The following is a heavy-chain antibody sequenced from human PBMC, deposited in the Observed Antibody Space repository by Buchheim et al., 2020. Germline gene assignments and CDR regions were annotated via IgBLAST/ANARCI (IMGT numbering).Heavy chain of an antibody. V-gene: IGHV1-2*02. CDR3: ARARGGRGARVGYGMDV. Sequence: QVQLVQSGAEVKKPGASVKVSCKASGYTFTGYYMHWVRQAPGQGLEWMGWINPNSGGTNYAQKFQGRVTMTRDTSLSPAYLELSRLRSDDTAVYSCARARGGRGARVGYGMDVWGQGTT. CDR1: GYTFTGYY. J-gene: IGHJ6*01. D-gene: IGHD2-15*01. CDR2: INPNSGGT.